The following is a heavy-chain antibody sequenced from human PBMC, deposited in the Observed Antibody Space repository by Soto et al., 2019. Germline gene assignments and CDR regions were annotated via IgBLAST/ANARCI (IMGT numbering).Heavy chain of an antibody. D-gene: IGHD3-10*01. J-gene: IGHJ4*02. CDR2: IYYSGST. CDR3: ARYPPRVRGFIMWGYFDY. Sequence: SETLSLTCTVSGGSISSYYWSWIRQPPGKGLEWIGYIYYSGSTNYNPSLKSRVTISVDTSKNQFSLKLSSVTAADTAVYYCARYPPRVRGFIMWGYFDYWGQDTLVTVP. V-gene: IGHV4-59*01. CDR1: GGSISSYY.